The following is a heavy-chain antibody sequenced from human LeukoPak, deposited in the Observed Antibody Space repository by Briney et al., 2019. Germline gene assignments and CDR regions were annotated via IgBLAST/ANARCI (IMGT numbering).Heavy chain of an antibody. CDR3: ARIMEYYDFTPRGFDI. J-gene: IGHJ3*02. V-gene: IGHV1-2*02. CDR1: GYTFTGYY. D-gene: IGHD3/OR15-3a*01. Sequence: ASVKVSCKTSGYTFTGYYMHWVRQAPGQGLEWMGWINPNSGGTNYAQKFQDRVTMNRDTSITTAYMELSRLTSDDTAIYYCARIMEYYDFTPRGFDIWGQGTMVAVSS. CDR2: INPNSGGT.